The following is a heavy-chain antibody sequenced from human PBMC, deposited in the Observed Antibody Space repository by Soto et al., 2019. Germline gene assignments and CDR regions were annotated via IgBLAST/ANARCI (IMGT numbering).Heavy chain of an antibody. D-gene: IGHD2-2*01. J-gene: IGHJ4*02. Sequence: SVKVSCKASGGTFSSYAISWVRQATGQGLERMGGIIHIFGTANYAQKFQGRVTITADESTSTAYMELSSLRSEDTAVYYCAIDKGIVLVPAAEYYFDYWGQGTLVTVSS. V-gene: IGHV1-69*13. CDR3: AIDKGIVLVPAAEYYFDY. CDR1: GGTFSSYA. CDR2: IIHIFGTA.